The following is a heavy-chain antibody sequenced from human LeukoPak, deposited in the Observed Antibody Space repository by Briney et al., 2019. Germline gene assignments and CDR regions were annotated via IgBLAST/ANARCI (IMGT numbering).Heavy chain of an antibody. CDR1: GFTVSSNY. CDR2: IYSGGST. Sequence: PGGSLRLSCAASGFTVSSNYMSWVRQAPGKGLEWVSVIYSGGSTYYADSVKGRFTISRDNSKNTLYLQMNSLRAEDTAVYYCAKEGYDSSGYYYAYFQHWGQGTLVTVSS. J-gene: IGHJ1*01. V-gene: IGHV3-53*01. D-gene: IGHD3-22*01. CDR3: AKEGYDSSGYYYAYFQH.